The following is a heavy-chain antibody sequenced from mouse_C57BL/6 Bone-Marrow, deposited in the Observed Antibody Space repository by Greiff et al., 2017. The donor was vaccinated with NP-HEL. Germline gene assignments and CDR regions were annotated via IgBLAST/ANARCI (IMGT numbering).Heavy chain of an antibody. V-gene: IGHV3-6*01. CDR3: ARGSTMVTTGFAY. CDR2: ISYDGSN. J-gene: IGHJ3*01. CDR1: GYSITSGYY. D-gene: IGHD2-2*01. Sequence: DVQLVESGPGLVKPSQSLSLTCSVTGYSITSGYYWNWIRQFPGNKLEWMGYISYDGSNNYNPSLKNRISITRDTSKNQFFLKLNSVTTEDTATYYCARGSTMVTTGFAYWGQGTLVTVSA.